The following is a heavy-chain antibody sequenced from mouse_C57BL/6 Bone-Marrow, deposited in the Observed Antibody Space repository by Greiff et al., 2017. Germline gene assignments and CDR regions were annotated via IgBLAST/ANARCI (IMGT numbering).Heavy chain of an antibody. CDR1: GYSFTDYN. V-gene: IGHV1-39*01. J-gene: IGHJ2*01. CDR3: ARRDYYGRYFDY. CDR2: INPNYGTT. D-gene: IGHD1-1*01. Sequence: VQLQQSGPELVKPGASVKISCKASGYSFTDYNMNWVKQSNGKSLEWIGVINPNYGTTSYNQKFKGKATLTVDQSSSTAYMPHNSLTSEDSAVYDCARRDYYGRYFDYWGQGTTLTVSS.